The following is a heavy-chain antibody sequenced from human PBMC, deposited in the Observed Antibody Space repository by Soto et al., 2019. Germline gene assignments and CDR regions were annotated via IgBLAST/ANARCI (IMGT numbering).Heavy chain of an antibody. V-gene: IGHV1-18*01. CDR3: ARNEMRYNWNAKEAFNI. CDR2: ISAYNGNT. Sequence: QVQLVQSGAEVKKPGASVKVSCKASDYTFTSYGITWVRQAPGQGLEWMGWISAYNGNTKYAQKLQGRITMTTDTTTITAYMELRSLRSDDSAVYYCARNEMRYNWNAKEAFNIWGKGTMVTVSS. CDR1: DYTFTSYG. J-gene: IGHJ3*02. D-gene: IGHD1-1*01.